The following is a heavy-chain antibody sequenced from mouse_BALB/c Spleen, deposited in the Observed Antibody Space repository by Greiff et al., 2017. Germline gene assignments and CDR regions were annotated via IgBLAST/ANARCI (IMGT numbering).Heavy chain of an antibody. CDR1: GYTFTSYW. CDR2: INPSNGRT. J-gene: IGHJ4*01. CDR3: ARWGDYYAMDY. V-gene: IGHV1S81*02. Sequence: QVQLQQPGAELVKPGASVKLSCKASGYTFTSYWMHWVKQRPGQGLEWIGEINPSNGRTNYNEKFKSKATLTVDKSSSTAYMQLSSLTSEDSAVYYCARWGDYYAMDYWGQGTSVTVSS.